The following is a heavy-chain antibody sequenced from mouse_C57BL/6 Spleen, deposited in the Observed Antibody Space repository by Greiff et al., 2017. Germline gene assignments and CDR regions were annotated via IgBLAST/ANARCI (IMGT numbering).Heavy chain of an antibody. V-gene: IGHV5-6*02. Sequence: EVNVVESGGDLVKPGGSLKLSCAASGFTFSSYGMSWVRQTPDKRLEWVATISSGGSYTYYPDSVKGRFTISRDNAKNTLYLQMSSLKSEDTAMYYCARREPRGYFDVWGTGTTVTVSS. CDR2: ISSGGSYT. CDR3: ARREPRGYFDV. CDR1: GFTFSSYG. J-gene: IGHJ1*03.